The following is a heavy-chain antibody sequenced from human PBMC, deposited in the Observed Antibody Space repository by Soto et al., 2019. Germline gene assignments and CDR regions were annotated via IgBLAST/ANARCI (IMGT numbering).Heavy chain of an antibody. CDR3: AREIGGGYCSSTSCYPDYYGMDV. CDR2: IYHSGST. D-gene: IGHD2-2*01. V-gene: IGHV4-4*02. CDR1: GGSISSSNW. J-gene: IGHJ6*02. Sequence: SETLSLTCAVSGGSISSSNWWSWVRQPPGKGLECILEIYHSGSTNYNPSLKSRVTISVDKSKNQFSLKLSSVTAADTAVYYCAREIGGGYCSSTSCYPDYYGMDVWGQGTTVTVSS.